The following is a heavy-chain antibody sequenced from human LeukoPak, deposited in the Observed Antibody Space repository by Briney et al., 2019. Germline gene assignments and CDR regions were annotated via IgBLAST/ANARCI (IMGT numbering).Heavy chain of an antibody. CDR1: GGSISSSTYY. V-gene: IGHV4-39*01. CDR2: IYYSGST. J-gene: IGHJ4*02. D-gene: IGHD3-16*01. CDR3: VRGSTLRHYQY. Sequence: ASETLSLTCTVSGGSISSSTYYWGWIRRPPGKGLEWIGSIYYSGSTYYNPSLKSRVTVSVDTSKNQFSLNLSSVSAADTAVYYCVRGSTLRHYQYWGQGTLVTVSS.